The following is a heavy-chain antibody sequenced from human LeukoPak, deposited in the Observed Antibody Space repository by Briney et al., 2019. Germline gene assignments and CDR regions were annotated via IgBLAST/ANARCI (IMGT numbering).Heavy chain of an antibody. V-gene: IGHV3-23*01. CDR2: ISGSGGST. D-gene: IGHD1-20*01. Sequence: GGSLRLSCAASGFTLSRSALSGVRQAPGKGLEWVSAISGSGGSTYYADSVKGRFTISRDNSKNTLYLQMNSLRAEDTAVYYCAKGRIPARITVTTTYYYYYMYGCVKGTTVTVSS. CDR1: GFTLSRSA. J-gene: IGHJ6*03. CDR3: AKGRIPARITVTTTYYYYYMYG.